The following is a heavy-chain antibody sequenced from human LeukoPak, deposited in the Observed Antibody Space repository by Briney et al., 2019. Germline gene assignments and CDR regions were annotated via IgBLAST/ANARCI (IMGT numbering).Heavy chain of an antibody. V-gene: IGHV3-23*01. D-gene: IGHD3-22*01. CDR1: GFTFSSYA. CDR2: ISGSGGST. J-gene: IGHJ4*02. Sequence: PGESLRLPCAASGFTFSSYAMSWVRQAPGKGLEWVSAISGSGGSTYYADSVKGRFTISRDNAKNSLYLQMNSLRAEDTALYHCARWTAVYYYDSSGYYDYWGQGTLVTVSS. CDR3: ARWTAVYYYDSSGYYDY.